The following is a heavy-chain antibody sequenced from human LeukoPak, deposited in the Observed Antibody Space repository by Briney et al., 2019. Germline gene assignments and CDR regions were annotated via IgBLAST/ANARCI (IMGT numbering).Heavy chain of an antibody. V-gene: IGHV3-74*01. Sequence: GGSLRLSCAASGFIFGNSRMHWVRQGSGRGLVWVSRINSDGSDTDYADSVKGRFTISRDNAKNTVYLQMNSLRAEDTALYYCARPYSSLPNGFAIWGQGTMVTVAS. CDR3: ARPYSSLPNGFAI. CDR2: INSDGSDT. CDR1: GFIFGNSR. J-gene: IGHJ3*02. D-gene: IGHD2-21*01.